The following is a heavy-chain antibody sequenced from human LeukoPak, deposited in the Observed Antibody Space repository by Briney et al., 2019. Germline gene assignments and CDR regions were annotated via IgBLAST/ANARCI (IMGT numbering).Heavy chain of an antibody. J-gene: IGHJ4*02. D-gene: IGHD2-15*01. CDR3: ARDSGGSCYDY. V-gene: IGHV4-30-2*01. CDR2: IYHSGST. Sequence: PSETLSLTCTVSGGSISSGGYYWSWIRQPPGKGLEWIGYIYHSGSTYYNPSLKSRVTISVDRSKNQFSLKLSSVTAADTAVYYCARDSGGSCYDYWGQGTLVTVSS. CDR1: GGSISSGGYY.